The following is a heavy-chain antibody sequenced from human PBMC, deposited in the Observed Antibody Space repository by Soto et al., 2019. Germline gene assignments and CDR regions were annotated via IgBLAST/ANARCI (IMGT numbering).Heavy chain of an antibody. CDR2: ISSSAYT. CDR3: ARNFDSGGYYSDY. D-gene: IGHD3-22*01. J-gene: IGHJ4*02. CDR1: GFPFSDYY. V-gene: IGHV3-11*06. Sequence: GGSLRLSCAASGFPFSDYYMIWIRQAPGEWLEWISYISSSAYTIYADSVKGRFTISRDNAKNSLFLQMTSLRVEDTAVYYCARNFDSGGYYSDYWGQGTLVTVSS.